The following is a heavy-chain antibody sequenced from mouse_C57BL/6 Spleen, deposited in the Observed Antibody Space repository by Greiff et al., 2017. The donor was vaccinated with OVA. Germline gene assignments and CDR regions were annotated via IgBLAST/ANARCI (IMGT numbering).Heavy chain of an antibody. V-gene: IGHV1-52*01. J-gene: IGHJ4*01. CDR1: GYTFTSYW. CDR2: IDPSDSET. Sequence: VQLQQPGAELVRPGSSVKLSCKASGYTFTSYWMHWVKQRPIQGLEWIGNIDPSDSETHYNQQFKDKATLTVDKSSSTAYMQLSSLTSEDSAVYYCARAYGNPYYAMDYWGQGTSVTVSS. CDR3: ARAYGNPYYAMDY. D-gene: IGHD2-1*01.